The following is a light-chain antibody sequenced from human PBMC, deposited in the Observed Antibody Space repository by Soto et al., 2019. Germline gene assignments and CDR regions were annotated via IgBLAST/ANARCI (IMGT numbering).Light chain of an antibody. CDR1: SSDVGSYDY. CDR2: EVS. Sequence: QSALIQPPSVSGSPGQSVTISCTGTSSDVGSYDYVSWYQQHPGKAPKLMIYEVSNRPSGVSNRFSGSKSGNTASLTISGLQAEDEADYYCSSYTSSSTLVFGTGTKVTVL. J-gene: IGLJ1*01. CDR3: SSYTSSSTLV. V-gene: IGLV2-14*01.